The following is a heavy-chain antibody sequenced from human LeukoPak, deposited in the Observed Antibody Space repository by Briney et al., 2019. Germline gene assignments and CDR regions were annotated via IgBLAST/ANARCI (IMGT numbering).Heavy chain of an antibody. J-gene: IGHJ3*02. Sequence: GGSLRLSCAASGFTFDDYAMHWVRQAPGEGGEGLSGISWNSGSIGYADSVKGRFTISRDNAKNSLYLQMNSLRAEDTALYYCAKGRVVGGVFDIWGQGTMVTVSS. CDR3: AKGRVVGGVFDI. CDR1: GFTFDDYA. CDR2: ISWNSGSI. V-gene: IGHV3-9*01. D-gene: IGHD2-15*01.